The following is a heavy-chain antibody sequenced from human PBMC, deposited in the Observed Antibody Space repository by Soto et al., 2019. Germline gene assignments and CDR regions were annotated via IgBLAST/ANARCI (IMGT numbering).Heavy chain of an antibody. V-gene: IGHV1-46*01. CDR2: INPSGGST. CDR3: AREARAEAGLGPMSY. Sequence: GASVKVSCKAFGYTFTSYYMHWVRQAPGQGLEWMGIINPSGGSTSYAQKFQGRVTMTRDTSTSTVYMELSSLRSEDTAVYYCAREARAEAGLGPMSYWGQGTLVTVSS. J-gene: IGHJ4*02. CDR1: GYTFTSYY. D-gene: IGHD6-13*01.